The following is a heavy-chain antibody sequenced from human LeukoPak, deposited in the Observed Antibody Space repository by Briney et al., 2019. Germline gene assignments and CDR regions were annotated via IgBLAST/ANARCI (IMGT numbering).Heavy chain of an antibody. V-gene: IGHV3-30*03. D-gene: IGHD3-22*01. CDR2: ISYDGSNK. Sequence: GGSLRLSCAASGFTFSRYGMHWVRQAPGKGLEWVAVISYDGSNKYYGDSVKGRFTISRDNSKNTLYLQMNSLRAEDTAVYYCASQGGTMIVVATLDSWGQGTLVTVSS. CDR1: GFTFSRYG. J-gene: IGHJ4*02. CDR3: ASQGGTMIVVATLDS.